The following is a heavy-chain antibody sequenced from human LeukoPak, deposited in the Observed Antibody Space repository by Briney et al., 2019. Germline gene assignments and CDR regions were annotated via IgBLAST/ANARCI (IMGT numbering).Heavy chain of an antibody. Sequence: PGGSLRLSCAAAGFTFSSYGTHWVRQPPGNWLESVAVIWYDGSNKYYADPLKGRFTISREKSKNTLYLQMDSLRVEDTAVYYCSRETPQLGDGFDIWGQGTMVTVSS. CDR2: IWYDGSNK. V-gene: IGHV3-33*01. CDR3: SRETPQLGDGFDI. J-gene: IGHJ3*02. D-gene: IGHD3-10*01. CDR1: GFTFSSYG.